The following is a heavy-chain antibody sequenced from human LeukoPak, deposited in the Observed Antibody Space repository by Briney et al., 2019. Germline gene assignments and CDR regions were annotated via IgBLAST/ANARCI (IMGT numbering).Heavy chain of an antibody. CDR2: INPNSGGT. Sequence: ASVKVSCKASGYTFTGYYMHWVRQAPGQGLEWMGRINPNSGGTNYAQKFQGRVTMTRDTSISTAYMGLSRLRSDDTAVYYCARVGGGYSYGWVYWGQGTLATVSS. D-gene: IGHD5-18*01. CDR3: ARVGGGYSYGWVY. V-gene: IGHV1-2*06. CDR1: GYTFTGYY. J-gene: IGHJ4*02.